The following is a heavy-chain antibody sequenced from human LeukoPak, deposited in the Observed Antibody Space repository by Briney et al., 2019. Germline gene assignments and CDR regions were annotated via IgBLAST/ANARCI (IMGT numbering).Heavy chain of an antibody. V-gene: IGHV3-30*03. Sequence: GGSLRLSCAASGFTFSSHGMHWVRQAPGKGLEWVAVIGREGRAKYYADSVKGRFTLSRDNSINTLYLEMNSLRDEDTAIYYCAREATWGNWYFDLWGRGTLVTVSS. CDR2: IGREGRAK. CDR1: GFTFSSHG. D-gene: IGHD3-16*01. CDR3: AREATWGNWYFDL. J-gene: IGHJ2*01.